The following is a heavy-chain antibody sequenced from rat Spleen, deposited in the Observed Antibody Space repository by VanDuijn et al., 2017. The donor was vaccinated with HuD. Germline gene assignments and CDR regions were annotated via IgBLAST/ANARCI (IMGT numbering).Heavy chain of an antibody. CDR2: ISTGGGNT. V-gene: IGHV5-25*01. J-gene: IGHJ1*01. Sequence: EVKLVESGGGLVQPGRSLKLSCAASGFTFSDYGVAWVRQAPTTGLEWVASISTGGGNTYYRDSVKGRFTISRDNAKSTLYLQMDSLRSEDTATYYCARAGYLRDWYFDFWGPGTMVTVSS. CDR3: ARAGYLRDWYFDF. CDR1: GFTFSDYG. D-gene: IGHD2-2*01.